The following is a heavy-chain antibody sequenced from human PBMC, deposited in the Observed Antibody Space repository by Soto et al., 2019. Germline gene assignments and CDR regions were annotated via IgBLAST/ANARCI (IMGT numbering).Heavy chain of an antibody. CDR3: ARFVASGFYYMDV. V-gene: IGHV4-59*01. Sequence: SETLSLTCTVSGGSISSYYWSWIRQPTGKGLEWIGYIYDSGSTNYNPSLKSRVTISVDTSKNQFSLELSSVTAADTAVYYCARFVASGFYYMDVWGKGTTVTVSS. D-gene: IGHD3-10*01. CDR2: IYDSGST. J-gene: IGHJ6*03. CDR1: GGSISSYY.